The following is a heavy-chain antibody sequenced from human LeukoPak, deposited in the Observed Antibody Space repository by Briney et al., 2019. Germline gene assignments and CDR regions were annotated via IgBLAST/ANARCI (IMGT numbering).Heavy chain of an antibody. Sequence: PGGSLRLSCAASGFTFSSYAISWVRQAPGKGLEWVSGISGSGGSTYYADSMKGRFTISRDNSKNTLYLQMNSLRAEDTAVYYCAKDIAARRGPDYWGQGTLVTVS. D-gene: IGHD6-6*01. CDR3: AKDIAARRGPDY. J-gene: IGHJ4*02. CDR2: ISGSGGST. CDR1: GFTFSSYA. V-gene: IGHV3-23*01.